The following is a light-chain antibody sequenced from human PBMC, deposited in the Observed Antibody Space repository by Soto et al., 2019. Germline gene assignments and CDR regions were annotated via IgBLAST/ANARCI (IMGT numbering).Light chain of an antibody. CDR3: QQYYSTPCT. CDR1: ESVLSNSNNKKY. V-gene: IGKV4-1*01. J-gene: IGKJ1*01. Sequence: EIVMTQSADALAVSLGGRATINCKWSESVLSNSNNKKYLACYQQKPGQPPKLLIHWASIRESGVPDRCSGSGSGTDFTLTINSLQAEDVAVYYCQQYYSTPCTFGQGTKVDIK. CDR2: WAS.